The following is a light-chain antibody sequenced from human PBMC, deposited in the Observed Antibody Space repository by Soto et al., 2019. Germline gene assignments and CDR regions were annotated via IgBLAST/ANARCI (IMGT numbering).Light chain of an antibody. CDR3: QLYGTSPKT. V-gene: IGKV3-20*01. CDR2: DAS. J-gene: IGKJ1*01. CDR1: QSLSRF. Sequence: EIVLTQSPATLSLSPGERATLSCRASQSLSRFLAWYQQKPGQAPRLLIYDASNRATGIADRFSGSGSGTDFTLTISRLEPEDFAVYYCQLYGTSPKTFGQGTKV.